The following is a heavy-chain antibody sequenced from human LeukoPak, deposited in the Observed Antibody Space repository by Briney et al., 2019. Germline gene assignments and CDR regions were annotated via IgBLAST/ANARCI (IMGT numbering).Heavy chain of an antibody. D-gene: IGHD6-19*01. CDR3: AKDSSGWYGPFDY. Sequence: GRSLRLSCAASGFTFSSYGMHWVRQAPGKGLEWVAVIWYDGSNKYYADSVKGRFTISRDNSKNTLYLQMNSLRAEDTAVYYCAKDSSGWYGPFDYWGQGTLVTVSS. V-gene: IGHV3-33*06. CDR2: IWYDGSNK. J-gene: IGHJ4*02. CDR1: GFTFSSYG.